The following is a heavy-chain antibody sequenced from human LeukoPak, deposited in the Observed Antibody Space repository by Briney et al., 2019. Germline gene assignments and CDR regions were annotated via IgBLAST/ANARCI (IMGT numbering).Heavy chain of an antibody. Sequence: SETLSLTCTVSGGSISSYYWSWIRQPPGKGLEWIGYIYYSGSTNYNPSLKSRVTISVDTSKNQFSLKLSSVTAADTAVYYCARAPARYFDYWGQGTLVTVSS. CDR3: ARAPARYFDY. CDR1: GGSISSYY. D-gene: IGHD2-2*01. J-gene: IGHJ4*02. V-gene: IGHV4-59*12. CDR2: IYYSGST.